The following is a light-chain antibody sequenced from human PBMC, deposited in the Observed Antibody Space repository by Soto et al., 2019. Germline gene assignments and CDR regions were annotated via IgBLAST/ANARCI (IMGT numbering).Light chain of an antibody. CDR1: QSVSSF. Sequence: PGERATLSCRASQSVSSFLAWYQQKPGQAPRLLIYGASNRATGIPARFSGSGSGTDFTLTISSLEPEDFAVYYCQQHFNGPITFGQGTRLEI. CDR3: QQHFNGPIT. J-gene: IGKJ5*01. CDR2: GAS. V-gene: IGKV3-11*01.